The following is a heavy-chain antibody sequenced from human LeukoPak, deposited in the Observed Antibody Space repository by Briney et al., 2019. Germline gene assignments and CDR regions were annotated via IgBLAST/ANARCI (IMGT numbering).Heavy chain of an antibody. J-gene: IGHJ4*02. D-gene: IGHD6-19*01. CDR1: GFTVSNTF. CDR3: ARGSGWLDY. Sequence: GGPLRLSCAASGFTVSNTFMSWVRQAPGKGLEWVSVIYSVGTTYYADSVKGRFTISRDNSKNTLYLQMNSLRAEDTAVYYCARGSGWLDYWGQGTLVIVSS. CDR2: IYSVGTT. V-gene: IGHV3-53*01.